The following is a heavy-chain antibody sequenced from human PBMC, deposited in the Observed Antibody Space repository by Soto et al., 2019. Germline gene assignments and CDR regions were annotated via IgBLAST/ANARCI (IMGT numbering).Heavy chain of an antibody. V-gene: IGHV4-59*08. Sequence: SETLSLTCTVSGGSISSYYWSWIRQPPGKGLEWIGYIYYSGTTNYNPSLKSRVTISVDTSKNQFSLKLSSVTAADTAVYYCARQSRKYCANGVCYIKEASPAKEYDYWGQGTLVTVSS. D-gene: IGHD2-8*01. CDR2: IYYSGTT. CDR1: GGSISSYY. CDR3: ARQSRKYCANGVCYIKEASPAKEYDY. J-gene: IGHJ4*02.